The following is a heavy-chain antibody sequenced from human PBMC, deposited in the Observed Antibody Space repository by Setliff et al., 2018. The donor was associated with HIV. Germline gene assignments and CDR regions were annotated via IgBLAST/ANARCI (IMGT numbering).Heavy chain of an antibody. D-gene: IGHD2-2*01. CDR1: GASISSNT. Sequence: SETLSLTCIVSGASISSNTWSWIRQAPGKGLQWIGFIYNGVTTNYNPSLKSRVTISLDTSKNQFSLKLTSVTAADTAVYYCARGGTSSNWFGPWGQGTLVTVS. V-gene: IGHV4-59*01. CDR3: ARGGTSSNWFGP. J-gene: IGHJ5*02. CDR2: IYNGVTT.